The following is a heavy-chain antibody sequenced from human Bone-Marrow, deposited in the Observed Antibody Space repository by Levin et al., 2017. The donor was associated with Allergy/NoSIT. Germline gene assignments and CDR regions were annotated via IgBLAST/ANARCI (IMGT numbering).Heavy chain of an antibody. V-gene: IGHV1-2*02. CDR3: ATLTILPSIQRTI. CDR1: GYTFTGYH. J-gene: IGHJ3*02. D-gene: IGHD2-21*01. CDR2: VNPNNGDT. Sequence: AASVKVSCKASGYTFTGYHMHWVRQAPGQGLEWMGWVNPNNGDTNYAQNFQGRVTMTRDTSISTVYMELSGLRSGDTAVYYCATLTILPSIQRTIWGQGAMVTVSP.